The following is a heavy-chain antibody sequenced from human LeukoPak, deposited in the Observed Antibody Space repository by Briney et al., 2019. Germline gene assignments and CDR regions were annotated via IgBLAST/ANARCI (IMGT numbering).Heavy chain of an antibody. J-gene: IGHJ4*02. Sequence: GVSLRLSCAASGFTFSDYYMCWIRQAPGKGLEWVSYISSSGSPIYYADSVKGRFTIYRDNAKNSLYLQMNSLRAEDTAVYYCARASPRWDFWSGYYEGDPYYFDYWGQGTLVTVSP. CDR1: GFTFSDYY. V-gene: IGHV3-11*04. CDR3: ARASPRWDFWSGYYEGDPYYFDY. D-gene: IGHD3-3*01. CDR2: ISSSGSPI.